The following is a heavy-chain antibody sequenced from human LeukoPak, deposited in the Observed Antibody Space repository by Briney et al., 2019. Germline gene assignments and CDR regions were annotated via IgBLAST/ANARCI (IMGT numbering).Heavy chain of an antibody. V-gene: IGHV3-30-3*01. CDR3: AKDALMAAVAGTLHGGYFDY. CDR1: GFTFSSYA. Sequence: PGGSLRLSCAASGFTFSSYAMHWVRQAPGKGLEWVAVISYDGSNKYYADSVKGRFTISRDNSKNTLYLQMNSLRAEDTAVYYCAKDALMAAVAGTLHGGYFDYWGQGTLVTVSS. D-gene: IGHD6-19*01. CDR2: ISYDGSNK. J-gene: IGHJ4*02.